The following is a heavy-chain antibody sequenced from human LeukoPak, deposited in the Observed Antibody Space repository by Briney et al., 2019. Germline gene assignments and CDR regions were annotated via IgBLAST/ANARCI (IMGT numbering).Heavy chain of an antibody. V-gene: IGHV1-8*03. Sequence: ASVKVSCKASGYTFTSYDINWVRQATGQGLEWMGWMNPNSGNTGYAQKFQGRVTITRNTSISTAYMELSSLRSEDTAVYYCARDSYGAKRYAFDIWGQGTMVTVSS. J-gene: IGHJ3*02. CDR2: MNPNSGNT. CDR3: ARDSYGAKRYAFDI. CDR1: GYTFTSYD. D-gene: IGHD4-17*01.